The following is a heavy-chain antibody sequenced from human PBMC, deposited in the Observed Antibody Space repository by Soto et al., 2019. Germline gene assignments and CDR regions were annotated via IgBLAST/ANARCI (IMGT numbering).Heavy chain of an antibody. D-gene: IGHD4-17*01. V-gene: IGHV4-39*01. Sequence: QLKLQESGPGLVKHSETLSRTCTVSGGSISSSSYYWGWIREPPGKGLEWIGSIYYSGSTYYNPSLKRRVPISVDTSKNQFSLELSPVAAADTAGEYWARRDLPFGPYGDYGVYWGQGTLVTVSS. J-gene: IGHJ4*02. CDR1: GGSISSSSYY. CDR3: ARRDLPFGPYGDYGVY. CDR2: IYYSGST.